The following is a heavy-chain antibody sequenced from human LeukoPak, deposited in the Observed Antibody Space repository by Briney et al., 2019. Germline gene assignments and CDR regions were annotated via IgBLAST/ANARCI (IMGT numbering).Heavy chain of an antibody. D-gene: IGHD3-3*01. V-gene: IGHV4-59*12. CDR2: IYYSGST. CDR1: GGSISNNY. CDR3: ARDRFGVVIMNYYYYYGMDV. Sequence: SETLSLTCTVSGGSISNNYWSWIRQPPGKGLEWIGYIYYSGSTNYNPSLKSRVTISVDTSKNQFSLKLSSVTAADTAVYYCARDRFGVVIMNYYYYYGMDVWGQGTTVTVSS. J-gene: IGHJ6*02.